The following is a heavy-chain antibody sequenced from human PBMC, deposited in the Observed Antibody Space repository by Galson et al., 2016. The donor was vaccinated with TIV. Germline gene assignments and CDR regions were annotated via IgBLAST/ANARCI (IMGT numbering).Heavy chain of an antibody. Sequence: SVKVSCKASGGTFSSYVFNWMRLAPGQGLEWMGGIIPLFRTTNYAQKFQGRVTITADKSTNTAYMELNSLKYGDTAVYYCATDRNTAFDTYHYYYGMDVWGQGTTVIVSS. J-gene: IGHJ6*02. CDR2: IIPLFRTT. CDR1: GGTFSSYV. D-gene: IGHD5-18*01. CDR3: ATDRNTAFDTYHYYYGMDV. V-gene: IGHV1-69*06.